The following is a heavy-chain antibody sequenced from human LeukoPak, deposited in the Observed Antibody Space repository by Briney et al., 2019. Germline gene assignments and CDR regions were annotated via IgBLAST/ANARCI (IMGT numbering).Heavy chain of an antibody. CDR3: ARDLKMGYSSGRYSWGTGSSNDY. Sequence: GASVKVSCKASGYTFTSYVISWVRQAPGQGLEWMGWISAYNGNTNYAQKFQGRITMTTDTSTSTAYMELRSLRSDDTAVYYCARDLKMGYSSGRYSWGTGSSNDYWGQGTLVTVSS. CDR2: ISAYNGNT. J-gene: IGHJ4*02. V-gene: IGHV1-18*01. D-gene: IGHD6-19*01. CDR1: GYTFTSYV.